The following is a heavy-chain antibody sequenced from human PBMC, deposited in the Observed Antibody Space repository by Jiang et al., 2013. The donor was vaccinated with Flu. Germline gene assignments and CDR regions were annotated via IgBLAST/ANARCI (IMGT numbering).Heavy chain of an antibody. D-gene: IGHD1-1*01. V-gene: IGHV4-39*01. J-gene: IGHJ3*02. CDR1: GGSISSSSYY. Sequence: LLKPSETLSLTCTVSGGSISSSSYYWGWIRQPPGKGLEWIGSIYYSGSTYYNPSLESRVTISVDTSKNQFSLKLSSVTAADTAMYYCARHERGNDGAFDIWGQGTMVTVSS. CDR3: ARHERGNDGAFDI. CDR2: IYYSGST.